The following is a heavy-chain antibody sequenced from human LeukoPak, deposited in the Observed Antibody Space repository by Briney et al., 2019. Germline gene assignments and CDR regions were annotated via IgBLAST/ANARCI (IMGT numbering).Heavy chain of an antibody. Sequence: GGSLRLSCAASGFTFSSYSMNWVRQAPGKGLEWVANIKQDGSEKYYVDSVKGRFTISRDNAKNSLYLQMNSLRAEDTAVYYCARDQGLYYDSSGYPYFDYWGQGTLVTVSS. D-gene: IGHD3-22*01. CDR3: ARDQGLYYDSSGYPYFDY. J-gene: IGHJ4*02. CDR1: GFTFSSYS. CDR2: IKQDGSEK. V-gene: IGHV3-7*01.